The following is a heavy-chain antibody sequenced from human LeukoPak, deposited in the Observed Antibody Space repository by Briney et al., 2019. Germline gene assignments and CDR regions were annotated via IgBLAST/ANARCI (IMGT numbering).Heavy chain of an antibody. J-gene: IGHJ4*02. D-gene: IGHD2-2*01. V-gene: IGHV4-61*02. CDR1: GVSISSGSYY. CDR2: IYTSENT. Sequence: SETLSLNCTVSGVSISSGSYYWSWLRQPPGRGLEWIGRIYTSENTNYNPSLKTRATISVDTTNNLYSMTLSSVTAAETGVYYCAGDVSGYCSSTSCYFDGYYFDYWGQGTLVTVSS. CDR3: AGDVSGYCSSTSCYFDGYYFDY.